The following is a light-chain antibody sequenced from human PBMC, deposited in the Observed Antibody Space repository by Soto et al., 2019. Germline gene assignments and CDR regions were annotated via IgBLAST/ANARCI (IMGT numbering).Light chain of an antibody. V-gene: IGLV2-8*01. CDR1: SGDAGAYDY. J-gene: IGLJ1*01. Sequence: QSVLTQPPSASRSPGQSVTISCTGTSGDAGAYDYVSWYQQHPAKAPKLLIYEVTTRPLGVPDRFSGSKSGNAASLTVSGLQAEDEADYFCSSYAGSNYPYVFGTGTKVTVL. CDR3: SSYAGSNYPYV. CDR2: EVT.